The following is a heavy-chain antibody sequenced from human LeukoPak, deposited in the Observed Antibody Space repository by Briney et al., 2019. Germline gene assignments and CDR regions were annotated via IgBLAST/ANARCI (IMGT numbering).Heavy chain of an antibody. J-gene: IGHJ4*02. Sequence: PGGYLRLSCAASGFTFSRYWMTWVRQAPGKGLEWVASINEDGSGKDYVDSVKGRFTISRDNAQKSVYLEMNSLRAEDTAVYYCARAVTSTEGYWGQGTLVTVSS. V-gene: IGHV3-7*03. CDR1: GFTFSRYW. CDR2: INEDGSGK. CDR3: ARAVTSTEGY. D-gene: IGHD4-17*01.